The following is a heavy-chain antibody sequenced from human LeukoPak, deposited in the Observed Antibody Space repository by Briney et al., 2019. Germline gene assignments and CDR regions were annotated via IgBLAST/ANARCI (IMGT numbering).Heavy chain of an antibody. V-gene: IGHV4-31*03. J-gene: IGHJ4*02. Sequence: SETLSLTCTVSGGSISSGGYYWSWIRQHPGKGLEWIGYIYYSGSTYYNLSLKSRVTISVDTSKNQFSLKLSSVTAADTAVYYCARVVTARALDYWGQGTLVTVSS. CDR3: ARVVTARALDY. CDR2: IYYSGST. CDR1: GGSISSGGYY. D-gene: IGHD2-21*01.